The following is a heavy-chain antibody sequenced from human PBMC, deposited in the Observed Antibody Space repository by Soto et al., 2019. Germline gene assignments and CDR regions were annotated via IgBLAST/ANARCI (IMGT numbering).Heavy chain of an antibody. J-gene: IGHJ5*02. D-gene: IGHD3-10*01. CDR2: IRPSGGGT. CDR1: GYTFTSYY. Sequence: QVQLVQSGAEVTKPGASVKVSCKASGYTFTSYYIHWMRQAPGQGLEWMGIIRPSGGGTTYAPRFQGRVTVTRDTSTSTGYMELSSLISEDTAVYYCARERGETYCFDPWGQGTLVTVSS. CDR3: ARERGETYCFDP. V-gene: IGHV1-46*01.